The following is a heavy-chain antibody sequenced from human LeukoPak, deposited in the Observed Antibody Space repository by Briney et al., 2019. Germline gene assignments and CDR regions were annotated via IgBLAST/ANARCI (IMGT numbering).Heavy chain of an antibody. CDR3: ARTTEGGYTYGYFYYYYMDV. CDR2: IYYSGST. J-gene: IGHJ6*03. Sequence: PSETLSLSCTVSGGSISSYYWSWIRQPPGKGLEWIGYIYYSGSTNYNPSLKSRVTISVDTSKNQFSLKLTSVTAADTAVYYCARTTEGGYTYGYFYYYYMDVWGKGTTVTISS. D-gene: IGHD5-18*01. V-gene: IGHV4-59*01. CDR1: GGSISSYY.